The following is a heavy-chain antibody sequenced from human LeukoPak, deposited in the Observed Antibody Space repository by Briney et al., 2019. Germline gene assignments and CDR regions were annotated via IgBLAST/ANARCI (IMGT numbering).Heavy chain of an antibody. Sequence: SATISLTTTVSGGSHSSGGYYLRWIRQHPGKGLESIGYIHYSGSPYSYPSLQRRATTSVDTPNTQLSLKLSSVTAADTAVYYCARYESGRHYFDYWGQGTLVTVSS. CDR3: ARYESGRHYFDY. D-gene: IGHD2-8*01. J-gene: IGHJ4*02. CDR2: IHYSGSP. CDR1: GGSHSSGGYY. V-gene: IGHV4-31*03.